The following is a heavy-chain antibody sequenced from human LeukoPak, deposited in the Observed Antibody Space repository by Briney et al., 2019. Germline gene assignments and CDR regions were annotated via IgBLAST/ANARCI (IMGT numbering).Heavy chain of an antibody. CDR3: ARDLLTDYYDSSGYYN. CDR2: INTNTGNP. Sequence: ASVKVSCKASGYTFTSYAMNWVRQAPGQGLEWMGWINTNTGNPTYAQGFTGRFVFSLDTSVSTAYLQISSLKAEDTAVYYCARDLLTDYYDSSGYYNWGQGTLVTVSS. CDR1: GYTFTSYA. V-gene: IGHV7-4-1*02. J-gene: IGHJ4*02. D-gene: IGHD3-22*01.